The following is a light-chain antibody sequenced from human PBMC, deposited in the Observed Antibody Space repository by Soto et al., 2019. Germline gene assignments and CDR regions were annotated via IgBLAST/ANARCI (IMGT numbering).Light chain of an antibody. CDR1: QSVSSY. V-gene: IGKV3-11*01. CDR3: QQYGSSQFT. CDR2: DAS. Sequence: EIVLTQSPATLSLSPGERATLSCRASQSVSSYLAWYQQKPGQAPRLLIYDASNRATGIPARFSGSGSGTDFALTISSLEPEDFAVYYCQQYGSSQFTFGPGTKVNVK. J-gene: IGKJ3*01.